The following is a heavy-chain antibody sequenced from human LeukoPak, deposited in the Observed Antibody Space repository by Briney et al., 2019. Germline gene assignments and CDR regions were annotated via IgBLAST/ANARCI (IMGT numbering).Heavy chain of an antibody. CDR1: GYTFTNYD. D-gene: IGHD3-10*01. J-gene: IGHJ3*02. V-gene: IGHV1-8*01. CDR2: MNPNSANT. Sequence: ASVRVSCKSSGYTFTNYDINWVRQAPGQGLEWMGWMNPNSANTGYAPEFQGRVTITSDTSISTAYMDLSSLRSEDKAKYYCARGNYYGNDVYDAFDIWGQGTMVTVSS. CDR3: ARGNYYGNDVYDAFDI.